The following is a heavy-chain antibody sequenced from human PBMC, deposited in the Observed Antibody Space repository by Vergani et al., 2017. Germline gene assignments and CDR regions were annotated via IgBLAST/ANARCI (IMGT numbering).Heavy chain of an antibody. D-gene: IGHD1-26*01. CDR2: ISYDGSNK. CDR3: ARDMSYLDY. Sequence: VQLVESGGGVVQPGRSLRLSCAASGFTFSSYAMHWVRQAPGKGLEWVAVISYDGSNKYYADSVKGRFTISRDNSKNTLYLQMNSLRAEDTAVYYCARDMSYLDYWGQGTLVTVSS. J-gene: IGHJ4*02. V-gene: IGHV3-30-3*01. CDR1: GFTFSSYA.